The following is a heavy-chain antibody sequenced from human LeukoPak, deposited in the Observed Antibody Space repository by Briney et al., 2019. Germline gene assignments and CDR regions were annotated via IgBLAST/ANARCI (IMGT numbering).Heavy chain of an antibody. CDR1: GFAFSTYS. Sequence: GGSLRLSCAASGFAFSTYSMNWVRQAPGQGLEWVSVISSSSRYIYYADSVRGRFTISRDNAKNSLYLHISSLRAEDTAVYYCERAGSISSWFNPWGQGTLVTVSS. J-gene: IGHJ5*02. D-gene: IGHD2-2*01. CDR2: ISSSSRYI. V-gene: IGHV3-21*01. CDR3: ERAGSISSWFNP.